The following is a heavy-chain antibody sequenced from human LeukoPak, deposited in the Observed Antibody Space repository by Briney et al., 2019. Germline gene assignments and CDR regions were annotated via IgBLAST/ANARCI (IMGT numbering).Heavy chain of an antibody. CDR2: INDSGST. CDR3: ARSPFGITIFGVVMQACGNWFGP. V-gene: IGHV4-34*01. CDR1: GGSFSGYY. D-gene: IGHD3-3*01. J-gene: IGHJ5*02. Sequence: YTLSLTCAVYGGSFSGYYWSWIRQPPGKGLEWIGEINDSGSTNYNQSLKSRVTISVDTTTNQSALKLSSVTAADTAVYYCARSPFGITIFGVVMQACGNWFGPWGQGTLVTVSS.